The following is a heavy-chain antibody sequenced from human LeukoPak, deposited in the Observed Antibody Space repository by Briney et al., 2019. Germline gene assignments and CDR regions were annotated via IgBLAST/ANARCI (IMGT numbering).Heavy chain of an antibody. Sequence: GGSLRLSCAASGFTFNSYGMSWVRQAPGKGLEWVSALSGSGGSTYYADSVKGRFTISRDNSKTTLYLQMNSLRAEDTAVYQGAKGIRYFDWLWVDYYYMDVWGKGTTVTISS. CDR1: GFTFNSYG. V-gene: IGHV3-23*01. CDR2: LSGSGGST. CDR3: AKGIRYFDWLWVDYYYMDV. D-gene: IGHD3-9*01. J-gene: IGHJ6*03.